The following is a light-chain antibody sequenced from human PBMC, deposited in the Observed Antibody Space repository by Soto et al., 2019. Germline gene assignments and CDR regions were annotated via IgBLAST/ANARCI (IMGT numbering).Light chain of an antibody. V-gene: IGLV2-14*01. CDR2: DVT. Sequence: QSALTQPASVSGSPGQSVTMSCTGTRSDVGGYNYVSWYQQHPGKAPRLMIYDVTKRPSGVSNRFSGSKSGNTASLTISGLQAEDEAEYYCSSYTSSNIPVFGGRTQLTVL. CDR3: SSYTSSNIPV. CDR1: RSDVGGYNY. J-gene: IGLJ7*01.